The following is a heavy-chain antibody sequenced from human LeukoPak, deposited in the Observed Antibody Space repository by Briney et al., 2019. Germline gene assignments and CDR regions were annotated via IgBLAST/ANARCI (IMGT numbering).Heavy chain of an antibody. CDR2: IGTAGDT. D-gene: IGHD3-22*01. CDR3: ARGRFYDSSGSDFDF. J-gene: IGHJ4*02. Sequence: GGSLRLSCAASGFTFRSYDMHWVRQPTGKGLEWVSAIGTAGDTFYPGSVKGQFTISREDDKNSLYLQMNGLRAGDTAVYYCARGRFYDSSGSDFDFWGQGTLVTVSS. V-gene: IGHV3-13*01. CDR1: GFTFRSYD.